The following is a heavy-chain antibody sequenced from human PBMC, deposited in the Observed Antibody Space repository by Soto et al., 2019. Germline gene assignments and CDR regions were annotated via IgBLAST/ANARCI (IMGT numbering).Heavy chain of an antibody. V-gene: IGHV4-59*08. CDR2: IYYSGST. D-gene: IGHD2-2*01. CDR1: GFSISSYY. Sequence: SETLSLTCTVSGFSISSYYWSWIRQPPGKGLEWIGYIYYSGSTNYNPSLKSRVTISVDTSKNQFSLKLSSVTAADTAVYYCAAAAYCSSASCYGVIDYWGQGTLVTVSS. CDR3: AAAAYCSSASCYGVIDY. J-gene: IGHJ4*02.